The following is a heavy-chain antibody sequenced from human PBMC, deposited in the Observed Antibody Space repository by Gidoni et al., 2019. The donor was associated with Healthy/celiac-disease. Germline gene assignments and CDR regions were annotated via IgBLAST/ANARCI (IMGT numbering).Heavy chain of an antibody. V-gene: IGHV3-21*01. CDR1: GFTFSSYS. J-gene: IGHJ6*02. Sequence: EVQLVESGGGLVKPGGSLRLSFAASGFTFSSYSVNWVRQAPGKGLEWVSSISSSSSYIYYADSVKGRFTISRDNAKNSLFLQMNSLVAEDTAVYYVVRGVITYGMDFWGQGTTATVSS. CDR3: VRGVITYGMDF. D-gene: IGHD3-10*01. CDR2: ISSSSSYI.